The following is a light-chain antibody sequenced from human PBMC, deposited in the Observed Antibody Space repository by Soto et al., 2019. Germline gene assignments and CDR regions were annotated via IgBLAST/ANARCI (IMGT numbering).Light chain of an antibody. CDR2: KAS. J-gene: IGKJ1*01. CDR3: QQYNSYPWT. Sequence: DIQMTQSPSTLSASVGDRVTITCRASQSISSWLAWYQQKPGKAPKLLIYKASSLESGVPSRFSGSGSGTEFNLTISSLQTDDFATYYCQQYNSYPWTFGQGTKVEIQ. V-gene: IGKV1-5*03. CDR1: QSISSW.